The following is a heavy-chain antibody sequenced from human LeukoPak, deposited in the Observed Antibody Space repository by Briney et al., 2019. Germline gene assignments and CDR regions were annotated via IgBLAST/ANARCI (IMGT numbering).Heavy chain of an antibody. Sequence: PSETLSLTCTVSGGSISSGGYYWSWIRQHPGKGLEWIGYIYYSGSTYYNPSLKSRVTISVDTSKNQFSLKLSSVTAADTAVYYCARLNSSSWDYWGQGTLVTVSS. J-gene: IGHJ4*02. CDR3: ARLNSSSWDY. V-gene: IGHV4-31*03. D-gene: IGHD6-13*01. CDR2: IYYSGST. CDR1: GGSISSGGYY.